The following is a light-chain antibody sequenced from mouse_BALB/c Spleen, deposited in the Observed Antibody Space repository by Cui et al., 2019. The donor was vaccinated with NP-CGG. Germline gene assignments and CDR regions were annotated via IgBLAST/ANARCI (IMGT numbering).Light chain of an antibody. CDR2: GTN. V-gene: IGLV1*01. CDR1: TGTVTTSNY. CDR3: ALWYSNHWV. J-gene: IGLJ1*01. Sequence: VVTPHAALTTSPGETVTLTCRSSTGTVTTSNYANWVQEKPDHLFTGLIGGTNNRVPGVPARFSGSLIGDKAALTITGAQTEDEAIYFCALWYSNHWVFGGGTKLTVL.